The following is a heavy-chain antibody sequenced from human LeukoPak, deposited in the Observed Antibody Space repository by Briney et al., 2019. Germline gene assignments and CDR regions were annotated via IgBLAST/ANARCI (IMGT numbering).Heavy chain of an antibody. D-gene: IGHD6-13*01. CDR3: AKDRIAAAGTITSYYFDY. CDR2: ISGSGGST. Sequence: GGSLRLSCAASGFTFSSYAMSWVRQAPGKGLEWVSAISGSGGSTYYADSVKGRFTISRDNSKNTLYLQMNSLRAEDTAVYYCAKDRIAAAGTITSYYFDYWGQGTLVTVSS. CDR1: GFTFSSYA. J-gene: IGHJ4*02. V-gene: IGHV3-23*01.